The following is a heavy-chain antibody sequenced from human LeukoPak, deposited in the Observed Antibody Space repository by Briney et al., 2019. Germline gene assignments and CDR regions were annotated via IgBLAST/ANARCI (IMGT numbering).Heavy chain of an antibody. J-gene: IGHJ4*02. CDR3: ARAPYGSGSYSLYYFDY. D-gene: IGHD3-10*01. Sequence: GGSLSLSCAASGFTFGSDSMNWVRQAPGQGLDRVSYISSSSSTIYYADSVKGRFTISRDNAKNSLYLQMNSLRAEDTAVYYCARAPYGSGSYSLYYFDYWGQGTLVTVSS. CDR1: GFTFGSDS. V-gene: IGHV3-48*01. CDR2: ISSSSSTI.